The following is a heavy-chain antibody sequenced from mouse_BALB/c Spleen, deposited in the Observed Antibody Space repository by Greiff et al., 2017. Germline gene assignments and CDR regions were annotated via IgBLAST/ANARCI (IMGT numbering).Heavy chain of an antibody. CDR3: ARGGYYGSSYELDY. V-gene: IGHV5-4*02. Sequence: EVQGVESGGGLVKPGGSLKLSCAASGFTFSDYYMYWVRQTPEKRLEWVATISDGGSYTYYPDSVKGRFTISRDNAKNNLYLQMSSLKSEDTAMYYCARGGYYGSSYELDYWGQGTTLTVSS. CDR2: ISDGGSYT. D-gene: IGHD1-1*01. CDR1: GFTFSDYY. J-gene: IGHJ2*01.